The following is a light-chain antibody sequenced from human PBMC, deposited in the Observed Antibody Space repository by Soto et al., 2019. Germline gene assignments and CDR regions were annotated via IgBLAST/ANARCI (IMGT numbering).Light chain of an antibody. Sequence: EIVLTQSPGTLSFSPGERATLSCRASQSVSSTSLAWYRQKPGQAPRLLIYAASSRATGIPDRFSGSGSGTDFTLTISRLEPEDFAVYYCQQYYASSWTFGQGTRVEIK. CDR2: AAS. J-gene: IGKJ1*01. CDR1: QSVSSTS. V-gene: IGKV3-20*01. CDR3: QQYYASSWT.